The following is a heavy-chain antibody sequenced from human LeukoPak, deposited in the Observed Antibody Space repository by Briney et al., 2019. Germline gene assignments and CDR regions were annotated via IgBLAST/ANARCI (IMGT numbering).Heavy chain of an antibody. J-gene: IGHJ4*02. V-gene: IGHV1-69*08. CDR3: ARETRDSNWNSVAYLDH. Sequence: SVKVSCKASGGTFSGNSITWVRQAPGQGLEWMGRFIPILNTTNYAQDFQGRVTLTADKSTSTAYMELMSLGSEDTAAYYCARETRDSNWNSVAYLDHWGQGTLVTVSS. D-gene: IGHD1-7*01. CDR2: FIPILNTT. CDR1: GGTFSGNS.